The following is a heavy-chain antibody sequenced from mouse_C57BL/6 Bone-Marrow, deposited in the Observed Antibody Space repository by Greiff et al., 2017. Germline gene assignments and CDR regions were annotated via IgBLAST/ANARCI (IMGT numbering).Heavy chain of an antibody. CDR1: GYTFTSYG. V-gene: IGHV1-81*01. CDR2: IYPRSGNT. D-gene: IGHD2-4*01. J-gene: IGHJ1*03. Sequence: VQGVESGAELARPGASVKLSCKASGYTFTSYGISWVKQRTGQGLEWIGEIYPRSGNTYYNEKFKGKDTLTADKSSSTAYMELRSLTSEDSAVXYCAKNFYDYDGSYWYFDVWGTGTTVTVSS. CDR3: AKNFYDYDGSYWYFDV.